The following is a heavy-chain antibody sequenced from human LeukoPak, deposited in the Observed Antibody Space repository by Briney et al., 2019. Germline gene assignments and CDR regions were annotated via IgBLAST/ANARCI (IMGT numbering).Heavy chain of an antibody. Sequence: PSETLSLTCTVSGDSISGFYWNWIRQPPGKGLEWIGYIYYSGSTNYNPSLKSRVTISVDTSKNQFSLKLSSVTAADTAVYYCARGFGYVWGSYRYPFGYWGQGTLVTVSS. CDR2: IYYSGST. CDR3: ARGFGYVWGSYRYPFGY. V-gene: IGHV4-59*12. D-gene: IGHD3-16*02. CDR1: GDSISGFY. J-gene: IGHJ4*02.